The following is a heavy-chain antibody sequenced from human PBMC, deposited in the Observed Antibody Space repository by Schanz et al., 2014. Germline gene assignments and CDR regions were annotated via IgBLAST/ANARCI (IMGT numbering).Heavy chain of an antibody. V-gene: IGHV1-3*01. CDR2: ISVYTGNT. CDR1: EYSFTSYS. CDR3: ARDRRFFDRDDLYYFDS. Sequence: QVHLVQSGAEVKRPGASVKVSCKASEYSFTSYSMHWVRQAPGQRLEWVGWISVYTGNTKYGQKVQGRVTMTADTSTNTAYMELTDLRSDDTAVYYCARDRRFFDRDDLYYFDSWGQGTLVTVSS. J-gene: IGHJ4*02. D-gene: IGHD3-3*01.